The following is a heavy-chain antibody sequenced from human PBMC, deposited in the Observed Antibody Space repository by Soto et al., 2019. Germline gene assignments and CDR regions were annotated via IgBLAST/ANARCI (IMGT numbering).Heavy chain of an antibody. D-gene: IGHD6-19*01. V-gene: IGHV3-9*01. CDR1: GFTFDDYA. CDR3: AKDSGGAGSSGWWGDFDY. Sequence: GGSLRLSCAASGFTFDDYAMHWVRQAPGKGLEWVSGISWNSGSIGYADSVKGRFTISRDNSKNSLYLQMNSLRAEGTALYYCAKDSGGAGSSGWWGDFDYWGQGTLVTVSS. J-gene: IGHJ4*02. CDR2: ISWNSGSI.